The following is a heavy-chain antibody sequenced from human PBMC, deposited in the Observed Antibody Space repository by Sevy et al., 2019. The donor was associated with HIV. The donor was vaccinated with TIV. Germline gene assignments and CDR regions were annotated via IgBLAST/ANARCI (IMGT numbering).Heavy chain of an antibody. Sequence: GESLKISCKGSGYSFTSYWIGWVRQMPGKGLEWMGLIYPRDPDTRYSPSFQGQVTISADKSISTAYLQWSSLKASDTAMYYCARQDGDYASRLDYWVQGTLVTVSS. V-gene: IGHV5-51*01. D-gene: IGHD4-17*01. CDR3: ARQDGDYASRLDY. CDR2: IYPRDPDT. CDR1: GYSFTSYW. J-gene: IGHJ4*02.